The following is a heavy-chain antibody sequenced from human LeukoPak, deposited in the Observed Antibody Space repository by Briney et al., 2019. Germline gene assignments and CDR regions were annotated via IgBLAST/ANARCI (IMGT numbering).Heavy chain of an antibody. CDR3: AREVSARGGGY. J-gene: IGHJ4*02. CDR2: MNPNSGNT. D-gene: IGHD3-16*01. CDR1: GYTFTSYD. Sequence: ASVKVSCKASGYTFTSYDINWVRQAPGQGLEWMGWMNPNSGNTGYAQKFQGRVTMTTNTSISTAYMELSSLRSEDTAVYYCAREVSARGGGYWGQGTLVTVSS. V-gene: IGHV1-8*01.